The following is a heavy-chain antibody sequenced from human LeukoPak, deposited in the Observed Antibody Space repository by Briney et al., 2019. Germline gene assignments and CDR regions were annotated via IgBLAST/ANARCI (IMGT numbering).Heavy chain of an antibody. CDR3: ARELAVAAIDY. CDR1: GFTFSKSW. D-gene: IGHD6-19*01. V-gene: IGHV3-7*01. J-gene: IGHJ4*02. Sequence: PGGSLRLSCAASGFTFSKSWMSWLRQTPEKGLEWVANIKEDGSAKYYVDSVKGRFTISRDNAKNSLYLQMNSLRAEDTAVYYCARELAVAAIDYWGQGTLVTVSS. CDR2: IKEDGSAK.